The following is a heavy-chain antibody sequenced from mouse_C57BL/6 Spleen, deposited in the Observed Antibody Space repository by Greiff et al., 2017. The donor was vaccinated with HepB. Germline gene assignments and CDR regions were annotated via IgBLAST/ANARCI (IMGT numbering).Heavy chain of an antibody. V-gene: IGHV5-16*01. CDR1: GFTFSDYY. CDR2: INYDGSST. J-gene: IGHJ1*03. Sequence: DVMLVESEGGLVQPGSSMKLSCTASGFTFSDYYMAWVRQVPEKGLEWVANINYDGSSTYYLDSLKSRFIISRDNAKNILYLQMSSLKSEDTATYYCARAPPYGSSYWYFDVWGTGTTVTVSS. CDR3: ARAPPYGSSYWYFDV. D-gene: IGHD1-1*01.